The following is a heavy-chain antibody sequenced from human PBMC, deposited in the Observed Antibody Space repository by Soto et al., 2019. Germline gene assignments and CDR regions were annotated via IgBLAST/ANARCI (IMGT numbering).Heavy chain of an antibody. V-gene: IGHV1-46*03. CDR3: ARDSPREVQLTAFYYMDV. CDR1: GYTFTSYY. Sequence: GASVKVSCKASGYTFTSYYMHWVRQAPGQGLEWMGIINPSGGSTSYAQKFQGRVTMTRDTSTSTVYMELSSLRSEDTAVYYCARDSPREVQLTAFYYMDVWGKGTTVTVSS. D-gene: IGHD1-1*01. CDR2: INPSGGST. J-gene: IGHJ6*03.